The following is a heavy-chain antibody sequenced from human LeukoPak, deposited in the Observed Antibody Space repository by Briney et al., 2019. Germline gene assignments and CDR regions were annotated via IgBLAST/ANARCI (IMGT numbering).Heavy chain of an antibody. Sequence: SETLSLTCNVSGGSISSYYWSWIRQPAGKGLEWIGRIYTSGSTSYNPSLEGRVTISVDTSKNQFSLKLTSVTAADTAVYYCARDRIATAGFDYWGQGALVTVSP. D-gene: IGHD6-13*01. CDR1: GGSISSYY. V-gene: IGHV4-4*07. CDR2: IYTSGST. J-gene: IGHJ4*02. CDR3: ARDRIATAGFDY.